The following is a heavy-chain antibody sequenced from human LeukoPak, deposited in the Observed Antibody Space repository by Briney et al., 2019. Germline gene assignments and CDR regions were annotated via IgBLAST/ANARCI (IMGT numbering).Heavy chain of an antibody. V-gene: IGHV3-11*01. CDR3: AKGVRSYFPHVADY. CDR1: GFTFRKHY. Sequence: GSLRLSCAASGFTFRKHYMSWIRQAPGRGPEWVAYIGASGSTRYYRDSVNGRFTISRDNAKNSLHLQMNSLRAEDTAVYYCAKGVRSYFPHVADYWGQGTLVTVSS. CDR2: IGASGSTR. J-gene: IGHJ4*02. D-gene: IGHD1-26*01.